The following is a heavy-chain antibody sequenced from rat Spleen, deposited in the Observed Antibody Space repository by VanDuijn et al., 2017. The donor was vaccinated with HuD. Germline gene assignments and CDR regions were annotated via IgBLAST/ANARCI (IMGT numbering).Heavy chain of an antibody. Sequence: QVQLKESGPGLVQPSQTLSLTCTVSGFSLTSNGVSWVRQPPGKGLEWMGAIWSGGSSDYNSAVQSRLSFSMDTSKNQVFLKMNSLQPEDTGTYYCARHLGARYFDFWGPGTMVTVSS. CDR1: GFSLTSNG. J-gene: IGHJ1*01. CDR2: IWSGGSS. D-gene: IGHD5-1*01. CDR3: ARHLGARYFDF. V-gene: IGHV2-4*01.